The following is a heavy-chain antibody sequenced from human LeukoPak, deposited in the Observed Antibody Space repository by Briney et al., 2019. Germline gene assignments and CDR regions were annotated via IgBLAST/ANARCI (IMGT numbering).Heavy chain of an antibody. J-gene: IGHJ4*02. D-gene: IGHD6-6*01. CDR2: ISNAGAAT. CDR3: AKHRGSSFIYSVDS. CDR1: GITFSTYA. Sequence: GGSLRLSCAASGITFSTYAMSWVRQAPGKGLEWVSTISNAGAATYYADSVRGRFTISRDNSANTLYLQMNSLRAEDTALYYCAKHRGSSFIYSVDSWGQGTLVTVSS. V-gene: IGHV3-23*01.